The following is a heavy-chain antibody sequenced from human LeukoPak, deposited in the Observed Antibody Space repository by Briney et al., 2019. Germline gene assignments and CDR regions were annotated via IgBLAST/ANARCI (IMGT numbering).Heavy chain of an antibody. Sequence: PGGSLRLSCAASGFTFSSYAMSWVRQAPGKGLEWVSYISSSGSSIYYADSVMGRFTISRDNAKNSLYLQMNSLRVEDTAVYYCARDHVGGKYYYMDVWGKGTTVTVSS. CDR1: GFTFSSYA. J-gene: IGHJ6*03. CDR2: ISSSGSSI. CDR3: ARDHVGGKYYYMDV. D-gene: IGHD3-16*01. V-gene: IGHV3-48*04.